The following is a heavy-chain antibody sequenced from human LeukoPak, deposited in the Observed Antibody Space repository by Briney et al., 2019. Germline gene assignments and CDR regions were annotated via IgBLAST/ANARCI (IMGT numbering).Heavy chain of an antibody. CDR2: INPSGGST. J-gene: IGHJ5*02. CDR3: ARVSSSMWFDP. D-gene: IGHD6-13*01. V-gene: IGHV1-46*01. CDR1: GCTFTSCY. Sequence: ASVKVSCKASGCTFTSCYMHWVRQAPGQGLEWMGIINPSGGSTSYAQKFQGRVTMTRDTSTSTVYMELSSLRSEDTAVYYCARVSSSMWFDPWGQGTLVTVSS.